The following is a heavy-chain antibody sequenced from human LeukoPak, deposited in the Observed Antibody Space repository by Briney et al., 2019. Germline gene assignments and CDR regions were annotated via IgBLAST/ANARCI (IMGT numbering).Heavy chain of an antibody. D-gene: IGHD2-2*01. CDR1: GFSLSTSGVG. V-gene: IGHV2-5*02. Sequence: VSGPTLVIPTQTLTLTCTFSGFSLSTSGVGVGWIRQPPGKALEWLALIYWDDDKRYSPSLKSRLTITKDTSKNQVVLTMTNMDPVDAATYYCAHRPPPRYCSSTSCYGRWNWFDPWGQGTLVTVSS. CDR3: AHRPPPRYCSSTSCYGRWNWFDP. J-gene: IGHJ5*02. CDR2: IYWDDDK.